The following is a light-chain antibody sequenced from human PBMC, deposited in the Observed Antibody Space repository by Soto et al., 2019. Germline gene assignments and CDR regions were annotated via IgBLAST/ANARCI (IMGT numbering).Light chain of an antibody. Sequence: QSALTQPASVSGSPGQSITISCTGTSSDVGGYNYVSWYQQHPGKAPKLMIYDVSNRPSGVSNRFSGSKSGNRASLTISGLQAEDEADYFCSSYTSSGTVVFGGGTQLTVL. CDR2: DVS. CDR3: SSYTSSGTVV. V-gene: IGLV2-14*01. J-gene: IGLJ2*01. CDR1: SSDVGGYNY.